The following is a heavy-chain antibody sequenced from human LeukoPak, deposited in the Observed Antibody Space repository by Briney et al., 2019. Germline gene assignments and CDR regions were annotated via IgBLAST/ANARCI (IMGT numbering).Heavy chain of an antibody. CDR2: IYPGDSET. CDR1: GYTFNTYW. D-gene: IGHD4-17*01. J-gene: IGHJ5*02. CDR3: ARRDYGYNWFDP. Sequence: NRGESLKISCEGSGYTFNTYWIGWVRQMPGKGLEWVGIIYPGDSETRYSPSFQGQVTISVDKSISTAYLQWSSLKASDTAMYYCARRDYGYNWFDPWGQGTLVTVSS. V-gene: IGHV5-51*01.